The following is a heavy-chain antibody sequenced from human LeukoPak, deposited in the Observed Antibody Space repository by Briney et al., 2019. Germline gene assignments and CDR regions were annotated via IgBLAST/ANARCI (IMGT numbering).Heavy chain of an antibody. CDR1: GYTFTGYY. V-gene: IGHV1-2*02. CDR3: ARVPTYKEPGGNWFDP. CDR2: INPNSGAT. Sequence: ASVKVSCKASGYTFTGYYMHWLRLAPGQGLEWMGWINPNSGATNYAQKFQGRVTMTRDTSISTAYMKLSWLRSDDTAVYYCARVPTYKEPGGNWFDPWGQGTLVTVSS. D-gene: IGHD1-14*01. J-gene: IGHJ5*02.